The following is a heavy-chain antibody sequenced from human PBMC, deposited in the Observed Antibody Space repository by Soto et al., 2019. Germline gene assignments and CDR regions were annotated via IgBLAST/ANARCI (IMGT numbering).Heavy chain of an antibody. Sequence: SETLSLTCIVSGGSITRSSYFWGWVRQPPGRGLEWIGTIYFTGNAYYTPSLKSRLTMSIDTSKNEFSLRLNSVTAADTAVYYCAGQTFTIAAASYGRSNWFDPWGPGTLVTVSS. D-gene: IGHD6-25*01. CDR3: AGQTFTIAAASYGRSNWFDP. CDR1: GGSITRSSYF. J-gene: IGHJ5*02. CDR2: IYFTGNA. V-gene: IGHV4-39*01.